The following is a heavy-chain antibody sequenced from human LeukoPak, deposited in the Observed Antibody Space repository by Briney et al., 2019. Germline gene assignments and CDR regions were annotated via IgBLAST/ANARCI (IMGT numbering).Heavy chain of an antibody. CDR1: GGSFSGYY. V-gene: IGHV4-34*01. D-gene: IGHD6-19*01. Sequence: SETLSLTCAVYGGSFSGYYWSWIRQPPGKGLEWIGEINHSGSTNYNPSLKSRVTISVDTSKNQFSLKLSSMTAADTAVYYCARGASSGWYTARDFDYWGQGTLVTVSS. CDR2: INHSGST. CDR3: ARGASSGWYTARDFDY. J-gene: IGHJ4*02.